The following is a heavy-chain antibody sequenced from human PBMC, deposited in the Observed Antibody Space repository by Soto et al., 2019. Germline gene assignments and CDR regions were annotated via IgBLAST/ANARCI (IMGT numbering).Heavy chain of an antibody. CDR3: AKDAPASYYYDGMDV. D-gene: IGHD2-2*01. Sequence: ASVTVSCKASGYTFNSYGISWVRQAPGQGLEWMGWISSYNGNTNYAQKLQGRVTMTTETSTSTAYMELRSLRSDDTAVYYCAKDAPASYYYDGMDVWGQGNTVTVSS. V-gene: IGHV1-18*04. J-gene: IGHJ6*02. CDR2: ISSYNGNT. CDR1: GYTFNSYG.